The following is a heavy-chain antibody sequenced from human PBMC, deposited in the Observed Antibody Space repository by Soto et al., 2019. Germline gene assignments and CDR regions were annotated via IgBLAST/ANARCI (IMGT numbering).Heavy chain of an antibody. CDR3: ARHSYAAGGLLGV. CDR1: GGSISSYY. Sequence: SETLSLTCTVSGGSISSYYWSWIRQPPGKGLEWIGYIYYSGSTNYNPSLKSRVTISVDTSKNQFTLKLSSVTAADTAVYYCARHSYAAGGLLGVWGKGTTVTVSS. J-gene: IGHJ6*04. CDR2: IYYSGST. D-gene: IGHD3-10*01. V-gene: IGHV4-59*08.